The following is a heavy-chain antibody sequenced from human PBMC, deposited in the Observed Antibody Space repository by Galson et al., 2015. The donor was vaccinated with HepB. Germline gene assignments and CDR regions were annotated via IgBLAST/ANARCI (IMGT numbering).Heavy chain of an antibody. J-gene: IGHJ4*02. D-gene: IGHD6-6*01. CDR2: IIPIFGTA. Sequence: SVKVSCKASGGTFSSYAISWVRQAPGQGLEWMGGIIPIFGTANYAQKFQGRVTITADESTSTAYMELSSLRSEDTAVYYCARDSTYSSSNSYYFDYWGQGTLVTVSS. CDR3: ARDSTYSSSNSYYFDY. V-gene: IGHV1-69*13. CDR1: GGTFSSYA.